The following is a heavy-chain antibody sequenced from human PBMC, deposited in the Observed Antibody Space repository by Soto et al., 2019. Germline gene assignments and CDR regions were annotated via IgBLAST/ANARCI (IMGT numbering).Heavy chain of an antibody. Sequence: QITLKESGPTLVKPTQTLTLTCTFSGFSLSPSGVGVGWVRRPPGKALVWLALIYWDDDKRSSPSLKSRLTITKDTSKNQVVLTMTNMDPVDTASYYCARMYSSSWYEDFQHWGQGTLVTVSS. CDR2: IYWDDDK. CDR3: ARMYSSSWYEDFQH. D-gene: IGHD6-13*01. V-gene: IGHV2-5*02. CDR1: GFSLSPSGVG. J-gene: IGHJ1*01.